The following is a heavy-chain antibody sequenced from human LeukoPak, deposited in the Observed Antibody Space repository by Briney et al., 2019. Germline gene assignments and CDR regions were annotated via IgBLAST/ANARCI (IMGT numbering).Heavy chain of an antibody. D-gene: IGHD2-21*01. Sequence: NPGGSLRLSCAASGFTFSDYYMSWLRQAPGKGLEWVSYISSSGSTIYYADSVKGRFTISSDNAKNSLYLQMSSLRAEDTAVYYCAREGDREEFDYWGQGTLVTVSS. CDR3: AREGDREEFDY. CDR2: ISSSGSTI. V-gene: IGHV3-11*01. J-gene: IGHJ4*02. CDR1: GFTFSDYY.